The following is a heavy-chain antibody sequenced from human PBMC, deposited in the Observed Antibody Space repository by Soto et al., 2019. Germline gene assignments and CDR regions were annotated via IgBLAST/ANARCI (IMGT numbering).Heavy chain of an antibody. CDR2: IIPIFGTA. V-gene: IGHV1-69*01. D-gene: IGHD1-26*01. CDR1: GGTFSSYA. CDR3: AGNNSGSSSWYYYGMDV. Sequence: QVQLVQSGAEVKKPGSSVKVSCKASGGTFSSYAISWVRQAPGQGLEWMGGIIPIFGTANYAQKFQGRVTITAEESTTTAYMERSRLRSEDTVVYYCAGNNSGSSSWYYYGMDVWGQGTTVTVSS. J-gene: IGHJ6*02.